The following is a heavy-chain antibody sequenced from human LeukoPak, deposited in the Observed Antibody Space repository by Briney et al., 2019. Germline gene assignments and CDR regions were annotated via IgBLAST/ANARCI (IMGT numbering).Heavy chain of an antibody. D-gene: IGHD3-10*01. Sequence: GASVKVSCKASGYTFTGYYIHWVRQAPGQGLEWMAWINPNSGATNYAQKFQGRVSMTRDTSTSTAHMALSRLTSDDTAVYFCARGRFGEWDNWFDPWGQGTLVTVSS. CDR3: ARGRFGEWDNWFDP. J-gene: IGHJ5*02. CDR1: GYTFTGYY. V-gene: IGHV1-2*02. CDR2: INPNSGAT.